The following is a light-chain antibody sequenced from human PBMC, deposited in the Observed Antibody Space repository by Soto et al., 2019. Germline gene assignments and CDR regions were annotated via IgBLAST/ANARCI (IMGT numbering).Light chain of an antibody. CDR1: QGIRSY. CDR2: TIS. Sequence: DIQLTQSPSFLSASVGDRVTITCRASQGIRSYLAWYQQKPGKAPNLLIYTISTLQSGVPSRFSGSGSGREFTLTISSLQPDDFATYYCQQLHNYPITFGQGTRLEIK. J-gene: IGKJ5*01. CDR3: QQLHNYPIT. V-gene: IGKV1-9*01.